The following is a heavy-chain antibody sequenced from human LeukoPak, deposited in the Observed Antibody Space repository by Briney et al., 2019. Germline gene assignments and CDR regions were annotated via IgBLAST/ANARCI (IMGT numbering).Heavy chain of an antibody. D-gene: IGHD3-9*01. CDR2: ISSSSSYI. CDR3: ARSGGILTGYYAAFDI. J-gene: IGHJ3*02. V-gene: IGHV3-21*01. Sequence: GSLRLSCAASGFTFSSYSMNWVRQAPGKGLEWVSSISSSSSYIYYADSVKGRFTISRDNAKNSLYLQMNSLRAEDTAVYYCARSGGILTGYYAAFDIWGQGTMVTVSS. CDR1: GFTFSSYS.